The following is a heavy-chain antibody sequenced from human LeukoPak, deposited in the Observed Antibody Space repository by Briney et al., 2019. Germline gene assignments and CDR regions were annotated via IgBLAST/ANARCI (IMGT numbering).Heavy chain of an antibody. D-gene: IGHD6-13*01. CDR1: GESFSGHY. V-gene: IGHV4-34*01. CDR2: INHSGST. CDR3: ARESPAGLFDY. Sequence: KASETLSLTCAVYGESFSGHYWSWIRQPPGKGLEWIGEINHSGSTNYNPSLKSRVTISVDTSKNQFSLKLSSVTAADTAVYYCARESPAGLFDYWGQGTLVTVSS. J-gene: IGHJ4*02.